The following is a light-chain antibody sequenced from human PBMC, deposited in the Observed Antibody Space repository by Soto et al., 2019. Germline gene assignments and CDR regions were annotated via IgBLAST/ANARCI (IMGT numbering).Light chain of an antibody. Sequence: EIVLTQSPATLSVSPGDRVTLSCRASESLFGFLAWYQQKPGQAPRLLIYGVSTRATGIPARFSGGGSATDFTLTTSSLQSEDSAVYFCQSYNDWPFASGLGTGWRS. CDR3: QSYNDWPFA. CDR2: GVS. CDR1: ESLFGF. J-gene: IGKJ2*01. V-gene: IGKV3-15*01.